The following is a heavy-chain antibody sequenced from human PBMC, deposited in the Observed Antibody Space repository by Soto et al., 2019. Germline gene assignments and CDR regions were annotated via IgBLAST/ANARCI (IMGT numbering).Heavy chain of an antibody. J-gene: IGHJ4*02. CDR3: AWGCTGYHMTIDD. CDR2: IWADGSTE. CDR1: GFTFSNYG. Sequence: GGSLRLSCAASGFTFSNYGMHWVRQAPGKGLEWVAVIWADGSTEFYPDSVKGRFTISRDNSKNTLYLQMNSLRAEDTAVYHCAWGCTGYHMTIDDWAKGILVTVAS. V-gene: IGHV3-33*01. D-gene: IGHD3-9*01.